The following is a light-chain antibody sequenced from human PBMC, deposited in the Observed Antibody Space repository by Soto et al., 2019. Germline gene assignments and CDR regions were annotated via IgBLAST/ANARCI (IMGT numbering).Light chain of an antibody. Sequence: QSALTQPASVSGSPGHSIAISCTGTSSDVGGYNYVSWYQQHPGKAPKLMIYEVSNRPSGVSNRFSGSKSGNPASLTISGLQSEDEADYYCSSCTSSNTWVFGGGTKLTVL. CDR3: SSCTSSNTWV. J-gene: IGLJ3*02. CDR2: EVS. V-gene: IGLV2-14*01. CDR1: SSDVGGYNY.